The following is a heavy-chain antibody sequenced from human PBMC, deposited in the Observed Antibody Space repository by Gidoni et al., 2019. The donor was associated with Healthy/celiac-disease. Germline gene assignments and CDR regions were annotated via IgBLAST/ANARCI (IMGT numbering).Heavy chain of an antibody. CDR2: FDPEDGET. D-gene: IGHD6-13*01. V-gene: IGHV1-24*01. CDR3: AATDGIAAAGHYYYYYGMDV. CDR1: GYTLTELS. J-gene: IGHJ6*02. Sequence: QVQLVQSGAEVKKPGASVKVSCKVSGYTLTELSMHWVRKAPGKGLEWMGGFDPEDGETSYAKKFQGRVTMAEDTSTDTAYMELSSLRSEETAVYYCAATDGIAAAGHYYYYYGMDVWGQGTTVTVSS.